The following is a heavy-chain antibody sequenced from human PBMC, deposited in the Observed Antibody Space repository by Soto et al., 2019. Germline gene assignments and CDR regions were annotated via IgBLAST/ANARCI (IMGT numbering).Heavy chain of an antibody. Sequence: SETLSLTCTVSGGSISSYYWSWIRQPAGKGLEWIGRIYTSGSTNYNPSLKSRVTMSVDTSKNQFSLKLSSVTAADTAAYYCAREPPRGYYGSGSYNGFDPWGQGALVT. D-gene: IGHD3-10*01. J-gene: IGHJ5*02. CDR2: IYTSGST. V-gene: IGHV4-4*07. CDR1: GGSISSYY. CDR3: AREPPRGYYGSGSYNGFDP.